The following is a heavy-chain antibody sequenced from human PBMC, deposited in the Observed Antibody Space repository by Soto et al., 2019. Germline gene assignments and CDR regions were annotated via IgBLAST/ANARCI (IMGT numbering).Heavy chain of an antibody. Sequence: QVQLVQSGAEVKKPGASVKVSCKASGYTFTSYGISWVRQAPGQGLEWMGWISAYNGNTNYAQKLQGRVTMTTDTSTSTAYMELRSLRSDDTAVYYCARDGGDIVVVVAATQGYYYYGMDVWGQGTTVTVSS. J-gene: IGHJ6*02. CDR2: ISAYNGNT. CDR1: GYTFTSYG. CDR3: ARDGGDIVVVVAATQGYYYYGMDV. V-gene: IGHV1-18*01. D-gene: IGHD2-15*01.